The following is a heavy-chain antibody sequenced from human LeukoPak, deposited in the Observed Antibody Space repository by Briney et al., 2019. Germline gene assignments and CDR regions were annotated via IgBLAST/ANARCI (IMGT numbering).Heavy chain of an antibody. CDR3: AKPDVAVDWGAY. Sequence: GGSLRLSRTTSGFTFSSQDMHWVRQAPGKGLEWVAFTRYDESDKYYADSVKGRFTISRDNSKNTLYLQLTSLSPEDTAMYYCAKPDVAVDWGAYWGQGTLVTVSS. J-gene: IGHJ4*02. CDR2: TRYDESDK. D-gene: IGHD3-9*01. CDR1: GFTFSSQD. V-gene: IGHV3-30*02.